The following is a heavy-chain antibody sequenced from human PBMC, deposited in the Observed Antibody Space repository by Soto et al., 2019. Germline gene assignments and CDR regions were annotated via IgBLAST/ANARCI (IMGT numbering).Heavy chain of an antibody. D-gene: IGHD2-2*01. CDR1: GGTFSSYA. V-gene: IGHV1-69*01. J-gene: IGHJ6*02. CDR3: AHIVVVPAARRYYYYGMDV. Sequence: QVQLVQSGAEVKKPGSSVKVSCKASGGTFSSYAISWVRQAPGQGLEWMGGIIPIFGTANYAQKFQGRVTITAAESTSTASMELSSLRSEDTAVYYCAHIVVVPAARRYYYYGMDVWGQGTTVTVSS. CDR2: IIPIFGTA.